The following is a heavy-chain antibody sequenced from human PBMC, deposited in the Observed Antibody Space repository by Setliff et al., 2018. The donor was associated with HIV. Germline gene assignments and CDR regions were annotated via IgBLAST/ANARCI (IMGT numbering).Heavy chain of an antibody. Sequence: SVKVSCKASGGTFSSYAISWVRQAPGQGLEWMGGSTPLLDTTNYAQKFQGRVTITTDESTNTVYMELSSLRAEDTAVYYCARKAGYCPHGGCWSPLVYWGQGTLVTVSS. J-gene: IGHJ4*02. CDR3: ARKAGYCPHGGCWSPLVY. CDR1: GGTFSSYA. V-gene: IGHV1-69*05. D-gene: IGHD2-8*01. CDR2: STPLLDTT.